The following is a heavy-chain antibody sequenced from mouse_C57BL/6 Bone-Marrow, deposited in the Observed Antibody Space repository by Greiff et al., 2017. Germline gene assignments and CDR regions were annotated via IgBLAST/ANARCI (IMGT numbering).Heavy chain of an antibody. D-gene: IGHD1-1*01. J-gene: IGHJ1*03. V-gene: IGHV1-82*01. CDR1: GYAFSSSW. CDR3: AREEVYYGSSYDWYFDV. Sequence: VQLQQSGPELVKPGASVKISCTASGYAFSSSWMNWVKQRPGTGLEWIGRIYPGDGDTNYNGKFKGKATLTADKSSSTAYMQLSSLTSEDSAVYFCAREEVYYGSSYDWYFDVWGTGTTVTVSS. CDR2: IYPGDGDT.